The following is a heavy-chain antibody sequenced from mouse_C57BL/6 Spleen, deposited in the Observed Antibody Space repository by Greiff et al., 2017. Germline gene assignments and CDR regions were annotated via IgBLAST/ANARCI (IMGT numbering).Heavy chain of an antibody. CDR3: ASTTYYAMDY. CDR1: GYTFTSYW. Sequence: VQLQQSGAELVKPGASVKMSCKASGYTFTSYWLTWVKQRPGQGLEWIGDIYPGSGSTTYNEKFKSKATLTVDTSSSTAYMQLSSLTSEDSAVYYCASTTYYAMDYWGHGTSVTVSS. CDR2: IYPGSGST. D-gene: IGHD1-1*01. J-gene: IGHJ4*01. V-gene: IGHV1-55*01.